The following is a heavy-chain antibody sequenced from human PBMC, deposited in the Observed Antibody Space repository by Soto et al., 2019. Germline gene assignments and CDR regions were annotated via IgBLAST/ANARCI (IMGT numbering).Heavy chain of an antibody. V-gene: IGHV4-30-4*01. CDR1: GGSISSGDYY. CDR2: IYYSGST. D-gene: IGHD3-10*01. Sequence: SSETLSLTCTVSGGSISSGDYYWSWIRQPPGKGLEWIGYIYYSGSTYYNPSLKSRVTISVDTSKNQFSLKLSSVTAADTAVYYCAREHITRVRGVITYYYYMDGWGKGTTVTVSS. CDR3: AREHITRVRGVITYYYYMDG. J-gene: IGHJ6*03.